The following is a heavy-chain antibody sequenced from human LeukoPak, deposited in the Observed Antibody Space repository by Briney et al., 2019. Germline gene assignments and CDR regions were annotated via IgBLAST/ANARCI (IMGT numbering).Heavy chain of an antibody. D-gene: IGHD6-6*01. CDR3: AKDRKASSSGFDY. J-gene: IGHJ4*02. Sequence: GGSLRLSCAASGFTFDDYAMHWVRQAPGKGLEWVSGISWNSGSIGYADSVKGRFTISRDNAKNSLYLQMNSLRAEDMALYYCAKDRKASSSGFDYWGQGTLVTVSS. V-gene: IGHV3-9*03. CDR1: GFTFDDYA. CDR2: ISWNSGSI.